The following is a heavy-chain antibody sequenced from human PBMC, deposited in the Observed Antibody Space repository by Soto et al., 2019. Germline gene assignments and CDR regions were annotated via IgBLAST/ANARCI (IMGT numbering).Heavy chain of an antibody. CDR1: GDTFSSAA. CDR2: LIPIFRAP. Sequence: QVQLVQSGAEMKKPGSSVKVSCKSSGDTFSSAAISWVRQAPGQGLEWMGGLIPIFRAPDYAQKFQGRVTITADESTSTAYMELSSLRSEDTAVYYCARDKHRPALGCNYYYALDVWGQGTTVIVSS. D-gene: IGHD3-3*02. CDR3: ARDKHRPALGCNYYYALDV. V-gene: IGHV1-69*01. J-gene: IGHJ6*02.